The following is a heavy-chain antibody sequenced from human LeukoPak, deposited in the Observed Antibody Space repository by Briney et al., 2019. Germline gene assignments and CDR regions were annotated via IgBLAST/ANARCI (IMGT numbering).Heavy chain of an antibody. Sequence: GRSLRLSCAASGFTVRNNYISWVRQAPGKGLEWVSVIYSGGSTYYADSVKGRFTISRDNSKNTLYLQMNSLRAEDTAVYFCATGERMVRGDGVDYWGQGTLVTVSS. CDR2: IYSGGST. J-gene: IGHJ4*02. CDR1: GFTVRNNY. CDR3: ATGERMVRGDGVDY. D-gene: IGHD3-10*01. V-gene: IGHV3-66*01.